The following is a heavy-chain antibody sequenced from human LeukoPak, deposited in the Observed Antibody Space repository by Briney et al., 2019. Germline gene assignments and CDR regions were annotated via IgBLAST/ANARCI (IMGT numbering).Heavy chain of an antibody. J-gene: IGHJ4*02. CDR1: GGSISSNDR. D-gene: IGHD6-19*01. CDR2: IYHSGNP. Sequence: PSESLSLTCAVSGGSISSNDRWGWVRQPPGKGLEWIGEIYHSGNPNYKPSLKSRVTISVDKSRKHFSLKLSSVTAADTAVYYCARGGSGWDPFDYWGQGTLVTVSS. V-gene: IGHV4-4*02. CDR3: ARGGSGWDPFDY.